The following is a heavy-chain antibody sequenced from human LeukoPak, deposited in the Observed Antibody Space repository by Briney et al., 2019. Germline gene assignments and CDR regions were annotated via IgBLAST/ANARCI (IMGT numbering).Heavy chain of an antibody. D-gene: IGHD3-16*02. J-gene: IGHJ5*02. V-gene: IGHV3-23*01. CDR3: ARGVIIRGRLDP. CDR1: GFTFTSYG. Sequence: GGSLRLSCAASGFTFTSYGMSWVRQAPGKGLEWVSTISGSGGSRHYADFVKGRFTISRDNAKNSLYLQMSSLRAEDTAVYYCARGVIIRGRLDPWGQGTLVTVSS. CDR2: ISGSGGSR.